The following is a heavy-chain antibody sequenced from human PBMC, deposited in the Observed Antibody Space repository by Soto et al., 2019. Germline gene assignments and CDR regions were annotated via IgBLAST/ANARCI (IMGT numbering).Heavy chain of an antibody. D-gene: IGHD2-15*01. CDR1: CVSITSGHYY. CDR2: IYYSGST. J-gene: IGHJ5*02. V-gene: IGHV4-31*03. CDR3: ARWLSGSRPVFDP. Sequence: SATLSLTCTVSCVSITSGHYYWSWIRQHPGKGLEWIGYIYYSGSTYYNPSLKSRVTISVDTSKNQFSLKLSSVTAADTAVYYCARWLSGSRPVFDPLVQGSPVTVS.